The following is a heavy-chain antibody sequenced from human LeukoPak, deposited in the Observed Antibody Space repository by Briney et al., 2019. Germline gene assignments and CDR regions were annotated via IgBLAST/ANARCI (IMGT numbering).Heavy chain of an antibody. CDR2: IRYDGSNK. Sequence: GGSPRLSCAASGFTFSSYGMHWVRQAPGKGLEWVSFIRYDGSNKYYADSVKGRFTISRDNSKNTLYLQMNSLRAEGTAVYYCAKDLRGITMVRGVIISSWFDPWRQGTLVTVSS. D-gene: IGHD3-10*01. J-gene: IGHJ5*02. V-gene: IGHV3-30*02. CDR3: AKDLRGITMVRGVIISSWFDP. CDR1: GFTFSSYG.